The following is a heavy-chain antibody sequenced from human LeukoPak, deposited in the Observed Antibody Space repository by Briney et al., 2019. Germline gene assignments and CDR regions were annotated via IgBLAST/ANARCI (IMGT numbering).Heavy chain of an antibody. CDR1: GFTFSSYA. J-gene: IGHJ4*02. V-gene: IGHV3-23*01. D-gene: IGHD5-18*01. CDR2: ISGSGGST. CDR3: AKDPSDTAMVTFDY. Sequence: GGSLRLSCAASGFTFSSYAMSCVRQAPGKGLEWVSAISGSGGSTYYADSVKGRFTISRDNSKNTLSLRMNSLRAEDTAVYYCAKDPSDTAMVTFDYWGQGTLVTVSS.